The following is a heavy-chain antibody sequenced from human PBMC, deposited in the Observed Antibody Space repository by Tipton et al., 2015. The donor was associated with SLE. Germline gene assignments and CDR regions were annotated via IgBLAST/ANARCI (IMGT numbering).Heavy chain of an antibody. Sequence: SLRLSCAASGFTFSNYWMHWVRQTPEKGLVWVSRINSDGSSTSDAGSVRGRFTISRDNAKKTLYLQMNSLRAEDTAVYYCAREGAVAHDAFDIWGQGTVVTVSS. J-gene: IGHJ3*02. CDR1: GFTFSNYW. V-gene: IGHV3-74*01. CDR2: INSDGSST. D-gene: IGHD6-19*01. CDR3: AREGAVAHDAFDI.